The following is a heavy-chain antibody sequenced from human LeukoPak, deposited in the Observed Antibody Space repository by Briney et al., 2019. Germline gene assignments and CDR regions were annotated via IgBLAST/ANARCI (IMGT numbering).Heavy chain of an antibody. D-gene: IGHD2-8*01. J-gene: IGHJ3*02. CDR3: ATCSGLRCTSDAFEI. V-gene: IGHV1-8*03. CDR1: GYIFTAYN. CDR2: MNPKTGNT. Sequence: GASVKVSCKASGYIFTAYNIHWVRQATGQGLEWMGWMNPKTGNTGYAQKFQGRVTITRNTSITTAYMELSSLRSEDTALYYCATCSGLRCTSDAFEIWGQGTMVTVSS.